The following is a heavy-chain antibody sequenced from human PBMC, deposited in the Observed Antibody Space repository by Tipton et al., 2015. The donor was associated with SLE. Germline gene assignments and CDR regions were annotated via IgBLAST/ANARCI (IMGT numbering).Heavy chain of an antibody. V-gene: IGHV4-38-2*01. D-gene: IGHD3-10*01. J-gene: IGHJ3*02. CDR1: GYSISSGYY. CDR2: IYYSGST. Sequence: TLSLTCAVSGYSISSGYYWGWIRQPPGKGLEWIGYIYYSGSTYYNPSLKSRVTISVDTSKNQFSLKLSSVTAADTAVYYCARQVVTMVRGARGAFDIWGQGTMVTVSS. CDR3: ARQVVTMVRGARGAFDI.